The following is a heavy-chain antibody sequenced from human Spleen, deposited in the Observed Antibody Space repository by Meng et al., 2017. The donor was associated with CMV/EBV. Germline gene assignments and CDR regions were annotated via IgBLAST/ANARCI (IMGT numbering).Heavy chain of an antibody. J-gene: IGHJ5*02. CDR2: IYTSGST. V-gene: IGHV4-4*07. CDR1: GGSISSYY. CDR3: ARGDRRDGYNIGGWFDP. D-gene: IGHD5-24*01. Sequence: QVQLQESGPGLVKPSEPLSLTCTVSGGSISSYYWSWIRQPAGKGLEWIGRIYTSGSTNYNPSLKSRVTMSVDTSKNQFSLQLNSVTPDDTAVYYCARGDRRDGYNIGGWFDPWGQGTLVTVSS.